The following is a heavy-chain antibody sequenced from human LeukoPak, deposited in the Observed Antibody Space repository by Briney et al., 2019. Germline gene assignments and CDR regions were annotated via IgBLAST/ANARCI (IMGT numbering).Heavy chain of an antibody. V-gene: IGHV3-21*01. J-gene: IGHJ4*02. D-gene: IGHD6-13*01. Sequence: PGGSLRLSCAASGFTFSSYSMNWVRQAPGKGLEWVSSISSSSSYIYYADSVKGRFTISRDNAKNSLYLQMNSLRAEDTAVYYCARKSSSWYDAFDIWGQGALVTVSS. CDR1: GFTFSSYS. CDR2: ISSSSSYI. CDR3: ARKSSSWYDAFDI.